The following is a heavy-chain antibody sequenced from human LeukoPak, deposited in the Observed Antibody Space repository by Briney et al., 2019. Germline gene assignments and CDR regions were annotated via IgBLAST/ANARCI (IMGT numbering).Heavy chain of an antibody. Sequence: ASVKVSCKASGYTFTSYYMHWVRQAPGQGLEWMGIIDPSGGSTRYPQKFQGRVTITADESTSTAYMELSSLRSEDTAVYYCARVALGRRWLQTSYYYGMDVWGQGTTVTVSS. CDR3: ARVALGRRWLQTSYYYGMDV. J-gene: IGHJ6*02. D-gene: IGHD5-24*01. V-gene: IGHV1-46*01. CDR2: IDPSGGST. CDR1: GYTFTSYY.